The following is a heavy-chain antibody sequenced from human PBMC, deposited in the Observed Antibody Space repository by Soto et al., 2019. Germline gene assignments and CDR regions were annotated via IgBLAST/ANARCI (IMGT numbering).Heavy chain of an antibody. Sequence: QVQLQESGPGLVKPSETLSLTCTVSGGSISSYYWSWIRQPAGKGLEWIGRIYTSGSTNYNPSLRSRVTIPVDTSKNRFSLKLSSVTAADTAVYYCARDASNNWKGGGGGYFDYWGQGTLVTVSS. CDR2: IYTSGST. CDR1: GGSISSYY. CDR3: ARDASNNWKGGGGGYFDY. D-gene: IGHD1-20*01. J-gene: IGHJ4*02. V-gene: IGHV4-4*07.